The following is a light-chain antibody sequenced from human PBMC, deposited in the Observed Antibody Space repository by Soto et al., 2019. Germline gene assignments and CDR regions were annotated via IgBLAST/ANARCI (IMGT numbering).Light chain of an antibody. J-gene: IGKJ4*01. Sequence: EIVLTQSPATLSLSPGERATLSCRASQSVTWYLAWYQQKPGQAPRLLIYDATNRATGIPARFSGSGSGTDFTLTISSLEPEDFAVYYCQQRTXWLTXGGGTX. V-gene: IGKV3-11*01. CDR2: DAT. CDR1: QSVTWY. CDR3: QQRTXWLT.